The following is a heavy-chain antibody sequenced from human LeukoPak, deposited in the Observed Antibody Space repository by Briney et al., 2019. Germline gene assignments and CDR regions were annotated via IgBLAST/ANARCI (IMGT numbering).Heavy chain of an antibody. CDR3: ARVQPHYYDSSGYPPDY. V-gene: IGHV3-11*01. J-gene: IGHJ4*02. CDR2: ISCSGSTI. Sequence: GWSMRLSCAASGFTFSDYYMSWIRQAPGKGLEWVSYISCSGSTIYYADSVKGRFTISRDNAKNSLYLQMNSLRAEDTAVYYCARVQPHYYDSSGYPPDYWGQGTLVTDSS. D-gene: IGHD3-22*01. CDR1: GFTFSDYY.